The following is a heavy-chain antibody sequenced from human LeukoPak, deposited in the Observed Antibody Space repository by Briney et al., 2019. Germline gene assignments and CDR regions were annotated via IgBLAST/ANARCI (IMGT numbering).Heavy chain of an antibody. CDR1: GFTFTTYY. Sequence: ASVKVSCKPSGFTFTTYYMHWVRQAPGQGLEWMGIINLSGGSTSYAQEFRDRVTMTRDTSTNTIYMELSSLRSEDTAVYYCARGRSSGTYYSELDYWGQGTLVTVSS. J-gene: IGHJ4*02. CDR3: ARGRSSGTYYSELDY. D-gene: IGHD3-10*01. CDR2: INLSGGST. V-gene: IGHV1-46*01.